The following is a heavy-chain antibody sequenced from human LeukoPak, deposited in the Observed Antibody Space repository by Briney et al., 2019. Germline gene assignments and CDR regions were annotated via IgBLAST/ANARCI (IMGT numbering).Heavy chain of an antibody. D-gene: IGHD2-2*01. Sequence: PSETLSLTCTVSGASISSYYWSWIRQPPGKGLEWIGYVYYSGSTSYNPSLKSRVTISVDTSKNQFSLKLSSVTAADTAVYFCARDLGYCSTTSCYVWFDPWGQGTLVIVSS. J-gene: IGHJ5*02. CDR3: ARDLGYCSTTSCYVWFDP. CDR1: GASISSYY. V-gene: IGHV4-59*01. CDR2: VYYSGST.